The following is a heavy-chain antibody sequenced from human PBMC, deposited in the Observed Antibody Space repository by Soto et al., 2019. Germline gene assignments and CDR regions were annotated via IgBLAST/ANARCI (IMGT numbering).Heavy chain of an antibody. D-gene: IGHD6-13*01. Sequence: TLALTCAISGDSVSSNSAAWNWIRQSPSRGLEWLGRTYYRSKWYNDYAVSVKSRITINPDTSKNQFSLQLNSVTPEDTAVYYCARAYSSTRRSGMDVCGPATTVTVSS. CDR1: GDSVSSNSAA. CDR2: TYYRSKWYN. CDR3: ARAYSSTRRSGMDV. V-gene: IGHV6-1*01. J-gene: IGHJ6*02.